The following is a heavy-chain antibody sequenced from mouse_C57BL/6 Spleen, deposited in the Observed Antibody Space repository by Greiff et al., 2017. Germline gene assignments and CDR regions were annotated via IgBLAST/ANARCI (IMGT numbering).Heavy chain of an antibody. V-gene: IGHV5-9-1*02. CDR2: ISSGGDYI. J-gene: IGHJ2*01. CDR1: GFTFSSYA. D-gene: IGHD1-1*01. Sequence: DVMLVESGEGLVKPGGSLKLSCAASGFTFSSYAMSWVRQTPEKRLEWVAYISSGGDYIYYADTVKGRFTISRDNARNTLYLQMSSLKSEDTAMYYSTRDGGVNNYGSSYGYFDYWGQGTTLTVSS. CDR3: TRDGGVNNYGSSYGYFDY.